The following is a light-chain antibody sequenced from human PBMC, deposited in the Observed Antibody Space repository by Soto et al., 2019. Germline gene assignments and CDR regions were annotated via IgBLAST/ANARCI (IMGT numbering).Light chain of an antibody. CDR3: QQYNTYPYT. Sequence: DIVMTQSPDSLAVSLGERATINCKSSQSVLYSSNNKNYLAWYQQKPGQPPKLLIYWASTRESGVPDRFGGSGSETDFTLTISSLQPDDFATYYCQQYNTYPYTFGQGTKVEL. J-gene: IGKJ2*01. CDR2: WAS. CDR1: QSVLYSSNNKNY. V-gene: IGKV4-1*01.